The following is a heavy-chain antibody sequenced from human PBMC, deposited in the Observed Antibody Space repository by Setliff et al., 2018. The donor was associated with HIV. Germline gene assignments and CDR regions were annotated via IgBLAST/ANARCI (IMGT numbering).Heavy chain of an antibody. CDR1: GFMFGVDW. D-gene: IGHD5-18*01. Sequence: GGSLRLSCAASGFMFGVDWMSWVRQTPGKGLEWVASVTPDGGDKYYANSMRGRFTISRDNGKNAVYLQMNSLTAEDTAVYYCAKGGYSYGYAAEFNFDYWGQGTLVTVSS. CDR3: AKGGYSYGYAAEFNFDY. J-gene: IGHJ4*02. V-gene: IGHV3-7*01. CDR2: VTPDGGDK.